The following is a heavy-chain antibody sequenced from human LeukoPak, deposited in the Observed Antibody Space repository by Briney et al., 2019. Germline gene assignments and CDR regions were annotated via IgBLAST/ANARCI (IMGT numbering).Heavy chain of an antibody. CDR3: ARGRVDRGFDY. CDR2: MNPNSGDT. Sequence: ASVTVSFKASGYTFTSYDINWVRQAPGQGLEWMGWMNPNSGDTGYAQKFQGRVTLTRNTSKSTAYMELSSLRSEDAAVYYCARGRVDRGFDYWGQGTLVTVSS. V-gene: IGHV1-8*01. J-gene: IGHJ4*02. D-gene: IGHD3-10*01. CDR1: GYTFTSYD.